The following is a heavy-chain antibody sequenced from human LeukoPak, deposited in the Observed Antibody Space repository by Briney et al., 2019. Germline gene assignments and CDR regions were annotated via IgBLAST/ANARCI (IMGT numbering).Heavy chain of an antibody. D-gene: IGHD3-3*01. Sequence: GGSLRLSCAASGFTFSSYAMSWVRQAPGTGLEWVSAMSGSGGSTYYADSVKGRFTISRDNSKNTLYLQMNSLRGEDTAVYYCAFPYDFWSGYLDYYGMDVWGQGTTVTVSS. V-gene: IGHV3-23*01. CDR2: MSGSGGST. CDR1: GFTFSSYA. J-gene: IGHJ6*02. CDR3: AFPYDFWSGYLDYYGMDV.